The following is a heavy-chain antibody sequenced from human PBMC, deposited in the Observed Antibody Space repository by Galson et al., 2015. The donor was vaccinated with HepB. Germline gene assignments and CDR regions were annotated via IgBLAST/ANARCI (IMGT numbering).Heavy chain of an antibody. CDR1: GGTFSSYA. J-gene: IGHJ4*02. V-gene: IGHV1-46*01. D-gene: IGHD2-15*01. Sequence: SVKVSCKASGGTFSSYAISWVRQAPGQGLEWMGKIFAGGGSTRYAERFQGRVTLTRDSSTSTIYMEVSSLRSDDTAVYYCARETPDTYYFDYWGQGTLVTVSS. CDR3: ARETPDTYYFDY. CDR2: IFAGGGST.